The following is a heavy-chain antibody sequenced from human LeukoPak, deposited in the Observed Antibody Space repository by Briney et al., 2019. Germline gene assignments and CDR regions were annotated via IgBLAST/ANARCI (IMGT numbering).Heavy chain of an antibody. CDR1: GFSFSSYA. Sequence: GGSLRLSCAASGFSFSSYAMNWVRQAPGKGLEWVSSITGSGDSPYYADSEKGRFTISRDNSKNTLYLQMSSLRAEDTAVYYCAKLWFGELVNWFDPWGQGTLVTVSS. V-gene: IGHV3-23*01. CDR2: ITGSGDSP. CDR3: AKLWFGELVNWFDP. D-gene: IGHD3-10*01. J-gene: IGHJ5*02.